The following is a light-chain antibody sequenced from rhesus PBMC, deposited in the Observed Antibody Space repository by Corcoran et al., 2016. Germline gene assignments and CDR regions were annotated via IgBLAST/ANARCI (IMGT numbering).Light chain of an antibody. J-gene: IGKJ2*01. Sequence: DIQMTQSPSSLSASVGDRVTITCRASQGISNWLAWYQQKPGRAPNLLIYRASNLQTGFPSRFSGSGSGTDFTPTLSSLQAEEIATDYCQHHDNSPPSFGQGTKVEIK. CDR2: RAS. V-gene: IGKV1-69*01. CDR1: QGISNW. CDR3: QHHDNSPPS.